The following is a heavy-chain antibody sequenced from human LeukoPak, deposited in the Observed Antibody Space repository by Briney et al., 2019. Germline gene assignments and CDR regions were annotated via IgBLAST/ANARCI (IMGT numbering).Heavy chain of an antibody. D-gene: IGHD3-22*01. Sequence: GGSLRLSCAASGFTVSSNYMSWVRQTPGKGLEWVSVIYSGGSTYYADSVKGRFTISRDNSKNTLYLQMNSLRAEDTAVYYCARADYDSSGYYYYFDYWGQGTLVTVYS. CDR3: ARADYDSSGYYYYFDY. CDR2: IYSGGST. CDR1: GFTVSSNY. J-gene: IGHJ4*02. V-gene: IGHV3-66*02.